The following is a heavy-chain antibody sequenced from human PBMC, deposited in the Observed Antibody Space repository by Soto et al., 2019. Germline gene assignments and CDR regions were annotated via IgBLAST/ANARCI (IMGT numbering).Heavy chain of an antibody. J-gene: IGHJ4*01. CDR2: ISSSGSTI. Sequence: RRSGAACGCIYSDYDMRWFRQAPGKGLEWVSYISSSGSTIYYADSVKGRFTISRDNAKNSLYLQMNSLRAEDTAVYYCARSVEGHFDFWGQGILVPVSS. V-gene: IGHV3-11*01. CDR3: ARSVEGHFDF. D-gene: IGHD6-19*01. CDR1: GCIYSDYD.